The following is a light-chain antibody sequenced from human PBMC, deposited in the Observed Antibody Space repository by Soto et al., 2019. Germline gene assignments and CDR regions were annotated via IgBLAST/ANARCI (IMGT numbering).Light chain of an antibody. Sequence: EIVLTQSPGTLSLSPGQRATLSCRASQSVSSSYLAWYQQKPGQAPRLLIYGASSRATGIPDRFSGSGSGTDSTLTISRLEPEDFAVYYCHHYGTSPLTFGQGTKVEIK. CDR1: QSVSSSY. V-gene: IGKV3-20*01. J-gene: IGKJ1*01. CDR3: HHYGTSPLT. CDR2: GAS.